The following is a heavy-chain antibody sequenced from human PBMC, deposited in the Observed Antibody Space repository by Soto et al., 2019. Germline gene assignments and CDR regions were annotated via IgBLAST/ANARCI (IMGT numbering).Heavy chain of an antibody. Sequence: GESLKISCKGSGYSFTSYWISWVRQMPGKGLEWMGRIDPSDSYTNYSPSFQGHVTISADKSISTAYLQWSSLKASDTAMYYCANLAAAGLGDYYYGTDVWGQGTTVTVSS. CDR2: IDPSDSYT. V-gene: IGHV5-10-1*01. CDR3: ANLAAAGLGDYYYGTDV. D-gene: IGHD6-13*01. CDR1: GYSFTSYW. J-gene: IGHJ6*02.